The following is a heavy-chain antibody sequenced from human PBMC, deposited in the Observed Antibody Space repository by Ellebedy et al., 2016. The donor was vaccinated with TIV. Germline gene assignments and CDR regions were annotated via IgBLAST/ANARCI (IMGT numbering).Heavy chain of an antibody. D-gene: IGHD3-10*01. Sequence: SETLSLTXAVYGGSFSGYYCSWIRYPPGPGLAWIGEINHSGGTNYNPSLKSRVTISVDTSKNQFSLKLSSVTAADTAVYYCARQDLYGSGSYYYYYGMDVWGQGTAVTVSS. J-gene: IGHJ6*02. V-gene: IGHV4-34*01. CDR3: ARQDLYGSGSYYYYYGMDV. CDR1: GGSFSGYY. CDR2: INHSGGT.